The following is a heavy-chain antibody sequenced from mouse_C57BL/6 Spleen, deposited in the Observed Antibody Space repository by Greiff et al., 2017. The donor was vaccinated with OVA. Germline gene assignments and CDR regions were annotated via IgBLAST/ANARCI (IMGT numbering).Heavy chain of an antibody. D-gene: IGHD2-4*01. CDR2: ISSGSSTI. V-gene: IGHV5-17*01. Sequence: EVKLMESGGGLVKPGGSLKLSCAASGFTFSDYGMHWVRQAPEKGLEWVAYISSGSSTIYYADTVKGRFTISRDNAKNTLFLQMTSLRSEDTAMYYCARDDYLYFDVWGTGTTVTVSS. CDR1: GFTFSDYG. J-gene: IGHJ1*03. CDR3: ARDDYLYFDV.